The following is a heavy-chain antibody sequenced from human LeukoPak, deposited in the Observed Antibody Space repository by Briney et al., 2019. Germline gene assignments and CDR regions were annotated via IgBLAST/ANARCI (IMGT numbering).Heavy chain of an antibody. J-gene: IGHJ4*02. CDR1: GNYW. D-gene: IGHD2-2*01. Sequence: GGSLRLSCAASGNYWMHWARQAPGKGLVWVSHINGDGSRTSYADSVKGRFTISKDNAKNTVYLQMNNLRAEDTAVYYCVSFYETYWGRGTLVTVSS. CDR3: VSFYETY. V-gene: IGHV3-74*01. CDR2: INGDGSRT.